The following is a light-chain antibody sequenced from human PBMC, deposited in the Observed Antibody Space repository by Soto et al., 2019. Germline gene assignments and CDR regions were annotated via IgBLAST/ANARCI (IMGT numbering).Light chain of an antibody. J-gene: IGKJ1*01. CDR2: AAS. CDR3: LHDYNYPCT. CDR1: QGIRND. Sequence: AIQMTQSPSSLSASLGDRVTITCRASQGIRNDLGWYQQKPGKAPKLLIYAASSLDTGVPSRFSGSGSGTDFTLTISRLQPDDFATYYCLHDYNYPCTFGQGTKVEIK. V-gene: IGKV1-6*01.